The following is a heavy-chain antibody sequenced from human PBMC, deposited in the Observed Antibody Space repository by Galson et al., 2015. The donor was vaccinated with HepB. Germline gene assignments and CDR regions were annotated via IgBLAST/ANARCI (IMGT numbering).Heavy chain of an antibody. Sequence: LRLSCAASGFTVSSNYKSWVRQAPGKGLEWVSVIYSGGSTYYADSVKGRFTISRDNSKNTLYLQMNSLRAEDTAVYYCAWGDWNYYYGMDVWGQGTTVTVSS. J-gene: IGHJ6*02. CDR1: GFTVSSNY. V-gene: IGHV3-53*01. CDR3: AWGDWNYYYGMDV. CDR2: IYSGGST. D-gene: IGHD1-1*01.